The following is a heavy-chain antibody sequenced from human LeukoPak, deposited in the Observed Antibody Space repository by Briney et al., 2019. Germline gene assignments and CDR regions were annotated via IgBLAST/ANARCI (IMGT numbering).Heavy chain of an antibody. CDR2: IAYDGSRS. V-gene: IGHV3-30*18. D-gene: IGHD6-25*01. J-gene: IGHJ4*02. Sequence: GGSLRLSCVASGFTFNTQGMHWVRQAPGKRLEWLAVIAYDGSRSYYADSVKGRFTISRDNSKNTLYVQMNSLRAEDTAVYYCAKGGFSLDYWGQGTLVTVSS. CDR3: AKGGFSLDY. CDR1: GFTFNTQG.